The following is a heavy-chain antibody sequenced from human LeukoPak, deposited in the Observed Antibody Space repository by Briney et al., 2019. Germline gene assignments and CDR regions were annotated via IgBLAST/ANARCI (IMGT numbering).Heavy chain of an antibody. D-gene: IGHD6-19*01. CDR3: VTSITVTGLFDY. V-gene: IGHV3-15*01. J-gene: IGHJ4*02. CDR1: GITFSSAW. Sequence: PGGSLRLSCAASGITFSSAWMSRVRQAPGKGLEWVGRIKSKDDGGTTDYAAPVKGRFNISRDDSKDTLYLQMNSLKIEDTAVYYCVTSITVTGLFDYWGQGTLVTVSS. CDR2: IKSKDDGGTT.